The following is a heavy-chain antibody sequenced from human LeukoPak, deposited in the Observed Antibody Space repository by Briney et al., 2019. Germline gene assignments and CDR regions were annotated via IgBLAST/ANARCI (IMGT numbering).Heavy chain of an antibody. V-gene: IGHV3-7*01. CDR1: GFTFSSYW. Sequence: GGSLRLSCAASGFTFSSYWMSWVRQAPGKGLEWVANIKQDGSEKYYVDSVKGRFTISRDNAENSLYLQMNSLRAEDTAVYYCARDRIGIVTAYYFDYWGQGTLVTVSS. D-gene: IGHD2/OR15-2a*01. J-gene: IGHJ4*02. CDR2: IKQDGSEK. CDR3: ARDRIGIVTAYYFDY.